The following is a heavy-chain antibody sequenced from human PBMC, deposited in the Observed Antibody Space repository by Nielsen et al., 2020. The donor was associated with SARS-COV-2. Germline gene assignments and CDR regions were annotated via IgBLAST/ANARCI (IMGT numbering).Heavy chain of an antibody. CDR3: TRRGVAGTDYYYGMDV. V-gene: IGHV3-73*01. J-gene: IGHJ6*02. CDR1: GFTFNAHA. CDR2: IRSKANSYAT. D-gene: IGHD6-19*01. Sequence: GVLKISCAASGFTFNAHAMNWVRQASGKGLEWVGRIRSKANSYATAYAASVKGRFTISRDDSKNTAYLQMNSLKTEDTAVYYCTRRGVAGTDYYYGMDVWGQGTTVTVSS.